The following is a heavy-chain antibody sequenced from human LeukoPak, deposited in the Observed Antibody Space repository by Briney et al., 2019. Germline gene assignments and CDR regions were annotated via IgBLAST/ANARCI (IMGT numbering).Heavy chain of an antibody. CDR1: GFTFGSYA. Sequence: PGGSLRLSCAASGFTFGSYAMHWVRQAPGKGLEWVAVISYDGSNKYYADSVKGRFTISRDNSKNTLYLQMNSLRAEDTAVYYCXXXLSWRLRAFDIWGQGTMVTVSS. D-gene: IGHD5-12*01. V-gene: IGHV3-30*04. CDR3: XXXLSWRLRAFDI. CDR2: ISYDGSNK. J-gene: IGHJ3*02.